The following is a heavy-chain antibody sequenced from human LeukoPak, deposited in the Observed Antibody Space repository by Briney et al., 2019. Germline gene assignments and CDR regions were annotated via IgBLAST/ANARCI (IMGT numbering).Heavy chain of an antibody. D-gene: IGHD3-22*01. CDR1: GFTVSSNY. CDR3: ATHYYDSSGYYYALEH. V-gene: IGHV3-23*01. Sequence: GGSLRLSCAASGFTVSSNYMSWVRQAPGKGLEWVSAISGGSGDKFYADSVKGRFTISRDNSRNTLYVQMNSLRAEDTAEYYCATHYYDSSGYYYALEHWGQGTLVTVSS. J-gene: IGHJ1*01. CDR2: ISGGSGDK.